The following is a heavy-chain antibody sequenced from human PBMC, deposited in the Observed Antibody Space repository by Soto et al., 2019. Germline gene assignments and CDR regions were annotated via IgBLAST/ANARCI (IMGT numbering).Heavy chain of an antibody. CDR3: ARGISGYDQNWFDP. CDR2: IYYSGST. Sequence: PSETLSLTCTVSGGSISSGGYYWSWIRQHPGKGLEWIGYIYYSGSTYYNPSLKSRVTISVDTSKNQFSLKLSSVTAADTAVYYCARGISGYDQNWFDPWGQGTLVTVSS. V-gene: IGHV4-31*03. J-gene: IGHJ5*02. D-gene: IGHD5-12*01. CDR1: GGSISSGGYY.